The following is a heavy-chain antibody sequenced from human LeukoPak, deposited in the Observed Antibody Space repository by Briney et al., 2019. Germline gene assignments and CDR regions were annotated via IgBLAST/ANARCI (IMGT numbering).Heavy chain of an antibody. Sequence: GESLKISCKGSGYSFTSYWIGWVRQMPGKGLEWMGIIYPGDSDTRYSPSFQGQVTISADKPISTAYLQWSSLKASDTAMYYCARVTSDGYYYYYYMDVWGKGTTVSVSS. V-gene: IGHV5-51*04. CDR1: GYSFTSYW. D-gene: IGHD4-11*01. CDR2: IYPGDSDT. J-gene: IGHJ6*03. CDR3: ARVTSDGYYYYYYMDV.